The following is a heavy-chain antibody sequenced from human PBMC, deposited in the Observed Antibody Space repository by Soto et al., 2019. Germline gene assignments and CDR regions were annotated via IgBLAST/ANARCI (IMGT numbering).Heavy chain of an antibody. CDR2: IYYSGST. J-gene: IGHJ6*02. Sequence: SETLSLTCTVSGGSISSGDFHWSWIRQPPGKGLEWIGYIYYSGSTYCNPSLKSRVTISVDTSKNQFSLKLSSVTAADTAVYYCAKKGPSGDSGYYYGMDVWGQGTTVTVSS. CDR3: AKKGPSGDSGYYYGMDV. D-gene: IGHD3-3*01. CDR1: GGSISSGDFH. V-gene: IGHV4-30-4*01.